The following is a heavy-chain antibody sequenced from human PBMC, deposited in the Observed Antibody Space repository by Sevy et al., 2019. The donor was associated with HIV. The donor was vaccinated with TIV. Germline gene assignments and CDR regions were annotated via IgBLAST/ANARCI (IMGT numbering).Heavy chain of an antibody. J-gene: IGHJ4*01. Sequence: GGSLRLSCAASGFTFSSYSMNWVRQAPGKGLEWVSYISSRGDIIYYAESVKGRFTISRDKAKNSLFMQMNGLRDKDTAVYYCATEGRDSSGYYFLYYYWGHGTLVTVSS. CDR1: GFTFSSYS. CDR3: ATEGRDSSGYYFLYYY. D-gene: IGHD3-22*01. V-gene: IGHV3-48*02. CDR2: ISSRGDII.